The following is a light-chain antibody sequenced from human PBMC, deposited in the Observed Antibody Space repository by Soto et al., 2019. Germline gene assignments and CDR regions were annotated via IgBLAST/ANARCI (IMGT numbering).Light chain of an antibody. Sequence: DIVLTQSPATLSLSPGERATLSCRASQSVSSTSLAWYQQKPGQAPRLLIYGASNRATGIPARFSGSGSGTDFTLTISSLEPEDFAVYYCQQRSNWPLTFGGGTKVDIK. CDR2: GAS. CDR3: QQRSNWPLT. V-gene: IGKV3-11*01. J-gene: IGKJ4*01. CDR1: QSVSSTS.